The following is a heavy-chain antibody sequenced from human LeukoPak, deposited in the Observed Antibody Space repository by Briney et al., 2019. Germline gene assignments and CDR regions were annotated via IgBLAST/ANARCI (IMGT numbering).Heavy chain of an antibody. CDR2: ISYDGNNE. V-gene: IGHV3-30*18. CDR3: AKDRYARGGDSCYFDY. J-gene: IGHJ4*02. D-gene: IGHD2-2*01. CDR1: ASTFSSFG. Sequence: PGRSLRLTCAASASTFSSFGMHWVRQAPGKGLDWVAVISYDGNNEYYADSVKGRFTISRDNSKNTLYLQMNSLRVEDTAVYYCAKDRYARGGDSCYFDYWGQGALFTVSS.